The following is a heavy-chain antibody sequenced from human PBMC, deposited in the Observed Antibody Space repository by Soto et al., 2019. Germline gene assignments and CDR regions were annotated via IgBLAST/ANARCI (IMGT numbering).Heavy chain of an antibody. Sequence: QVQLVESGGGVVQPGRSLRLSCAASGFTFSSYGMHWVRQAPGKGLVWVAVIWYDGSNKYYADSVKGRFTISRDNSKNPLYLQMNSLRAEDKAVYYCARVSGDYVPDNWGQGTLVTVSS. CDR2: IWYDGSNK. J-gene: IGHJ4*02. CDR3: ARVSGDYVPDN. D-gene: IGHD4-17*01. V-gene: IGHV3-33*01. CDR1: GFTFSSYG.